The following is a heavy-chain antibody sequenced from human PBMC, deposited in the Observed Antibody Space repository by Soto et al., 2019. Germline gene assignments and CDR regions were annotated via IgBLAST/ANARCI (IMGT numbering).Heavy chain of an antibody. CDR1: GYTFTSYG. D-gene: IGHD1-26*01. V-gene: IGHV1-18*01. CDR2: ISAYNGNT. J-gene: IGHJ5*02. Sequence: QVQLVQSGAEVKKPGASVKVSCKASGYTFTSYGISWVRQAPGQGLEWMGWISAYNGNTNYAQKLQGRVTMTTDTSPRPAYVELRSLRSDDTAVYYCARASGSSYWFDPWGQGTLVTVSS. CDR3: ARASGSSYWFDP.